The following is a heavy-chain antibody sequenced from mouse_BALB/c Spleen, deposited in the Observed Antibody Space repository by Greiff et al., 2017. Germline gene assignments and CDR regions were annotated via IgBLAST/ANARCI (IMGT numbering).Heavy chain of an antibody. CDR2: ISNGGGST. J-gene: IGHJ3*01. D-gene: IGHD1-2*01. V-gene: IGHV5-12-2*01. CDR1: GFTFSSYT. CDR3: ARPLITTAPAWFAY. Sequence: EVKLVESGGGLVQPGGSLKLSCAASGFTFSSYTMSWVRQTPEKRLEWVAYISNGGGSTYYPDTVKGRFTISRDNAKNTLYLQMSSLKSEDTAMYYCARPLITTAPAWFAYWGQGTLVTVSA.